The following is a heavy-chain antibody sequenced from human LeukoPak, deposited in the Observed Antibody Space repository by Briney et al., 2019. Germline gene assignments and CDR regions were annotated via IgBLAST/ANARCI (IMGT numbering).Heavy chain of an antibody. V-gene: IGHV6-1*01. CDR1: GDSVSSNSAA. Sequence: SQTLSLTCAISGDSVSSNSAAWNWVRQSPSRGLEWLGRTYYRSKWYNDYAVSVKSRITINPDTSKNQFSLQLNSVTPEDTAVYYCAREGNWNDEWDYYYYGMDVWGQGTTVTVSS. CDR3: AREGNWNDEWDYYYYGMDV. D-gene: IGHD1-20*01. J-gene: IGHJ6*02. CDR2: TYYRSKWYN.